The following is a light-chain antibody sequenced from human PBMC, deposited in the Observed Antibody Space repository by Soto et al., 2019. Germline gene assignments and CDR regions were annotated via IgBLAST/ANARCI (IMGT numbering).Light chain of an antibody. CDR1: QSVGRN. J-gene: IGKJ2*01. CDR2: GAS. Sequence: DIVMTQSPATLSVSPGETAALSCRAGQSVGRNFAWYQQKPGQAPRLLIYGASTRATDIPARFRGSGSGTEFTLTISSLQSGDFAIYYCQQYNKWPYTFGQGTKLEIK. CDR3: QQYNKWPYT. V-gene: IGKV3-15*01.